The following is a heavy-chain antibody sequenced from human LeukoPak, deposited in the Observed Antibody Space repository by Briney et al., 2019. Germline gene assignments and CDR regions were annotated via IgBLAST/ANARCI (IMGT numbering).Heavy chain of an antibody. CDR2: ISSGGYTT. J-gene: IGHJ4*02. V-gene: IGHV3-48*03. CDR3: AREGSSYAPSEPFYFDY. CDR1: GFTFSSHG. Sequence: PGGSLRLSCTDSGFTFSSHGMNWVRQAPGKGLEWVSYISSGGYTTRYADSVKGRFTISRDNAKNSLYLQMNSPKAEDTAVYYCAREGSSYAPSEPFYFDYWGQGTLVTVSS. D-gene: IGHD3-10*01.